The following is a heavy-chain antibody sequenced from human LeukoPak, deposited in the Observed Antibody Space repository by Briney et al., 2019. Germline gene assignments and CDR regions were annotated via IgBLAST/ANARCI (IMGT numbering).Heavy chain of an antibody. CDR2: ISYDGSNK. CDR1: GFSFSSYG. D-gene: IGHD4-17*01. V-gene: IGHV3-30*18. J-gene: IGHJ4*02. CDR3: AKDGSSEGSDFGDGFLLDF. Sequence: GGSPRHPCAVSGFSFSSYGVHWVRQAPDKGLEWVAVISYDGSNKYYGDSVKGRFTISRDNSKNTLYLHMNSLRAEDRAVYYCAKDGSSEGSDFGDGFLLDFWGQGTLVTVSS.